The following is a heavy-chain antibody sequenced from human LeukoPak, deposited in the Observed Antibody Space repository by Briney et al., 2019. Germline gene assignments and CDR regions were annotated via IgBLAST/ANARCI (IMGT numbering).Heavy chain of an antibody. CDR3: ARDAGGFFDY. Sequence: SETLSLTCTVSGGSISSYYWSWIRQPPGKGLEWIEYIYHSGSTNYNPSLKSRVTISVDTSKNQFSLKLSSVTAADTAVYYCARDAGGFFDYWGQGTLVTVSS. J-gene: IGHJ4*02. D-gene: IGHD3-16*01. CDR1: GGSISSYY. V-gene: IGHV4-59*01. CDR2: IYHSGST.